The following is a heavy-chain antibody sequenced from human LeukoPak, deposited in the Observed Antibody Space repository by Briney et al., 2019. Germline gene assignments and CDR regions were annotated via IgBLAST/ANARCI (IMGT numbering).Heavy chain of an antibody. CDR1: GAPISSNNW. CDR2: IYHSGST. Sequence: SGTLSLTCAVSGAPISSNNWWWSWVRQPPGKGLEWIGEIYHSGSTNYNPSLKSRVTMSVDKSKNQFSLKLSSVTAADTAVYYCASAEPRGIIWYPYWGQGTLVTVSS. J-gene: IGHJ4*02. V-gene: IGHV4-4*02. D-gene: IGHD6-13*01. CDR3: ASAEPRGIIWYPY.